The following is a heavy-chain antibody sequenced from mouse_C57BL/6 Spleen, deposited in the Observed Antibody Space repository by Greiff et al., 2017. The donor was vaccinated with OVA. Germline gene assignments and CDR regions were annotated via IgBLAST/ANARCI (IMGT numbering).Heavy chain of an antibody. CDR1: GYTFTSYW. Sequence: VQLQQPGTELVKPGASVKLSCKASGYTFTSYWMHWVKQRPGQGLEWIGNINPSNGGTNYNEKFKSKATLTVDKSSSTAYMQLSSLTSEDSAVYYCARSRITTVVAPYYFDYWGQGTTLTVSS. CDR3: ARSRITTVVAPYYFDY. D-gene: IGHD1-1*01. V-gene: IGHV1-53*01. J-gene: IGHJ2*01. CDR2: INPSNGGT.